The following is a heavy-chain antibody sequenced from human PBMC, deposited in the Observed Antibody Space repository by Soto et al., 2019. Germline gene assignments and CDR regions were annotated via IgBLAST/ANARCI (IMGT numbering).Heavy chain of an antibody. Sequence: SETLSLTCTVSGASVSSDGYYWTWIRQFPGKGLEWIGYIYPSGTTYHNPSLKNRASISLDTSKNHISLRLSSVTAADTAVYFCARSVAVPGAHIDYWGQGTQVTVSS. J-gene: IGHJ4*02. D-gene: IGHD6-19*01. CDR3: ARSVAVPGAHIDY. CDR1: GASVSSDGYY. CDR2: IYPSGTT. V-gene: IGHV4-31*03.